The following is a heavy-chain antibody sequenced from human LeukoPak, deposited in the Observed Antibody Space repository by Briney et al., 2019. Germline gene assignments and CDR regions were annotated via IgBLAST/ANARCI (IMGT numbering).Heavy chain of an antibody. CDR1: GFTFSSYG. D-gene: IGHD3-22*01. CDR3: ARTYYYDSSGYYDSYYFDY. V-gene: IGHV3-30*03. Sequence: GGSLRLSCAASGFTFSSYGMHWVRKAPGKGLGWVAVISYDGSNKYYADSVKGRFTISRDNSKNTLYLQMNSLRAEDTAVYYCARTYYYDSSGYYDSYYFDYWGQGTLVTVSS. CDR2: ISYDGSNK. J-gene: IGHJ4*02.